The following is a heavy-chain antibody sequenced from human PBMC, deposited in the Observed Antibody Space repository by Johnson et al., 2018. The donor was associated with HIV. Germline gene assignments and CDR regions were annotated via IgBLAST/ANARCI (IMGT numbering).Heavy chain of an antibody. CDR3: AREEGDYGDSITDDVFDF. Sequence: LRLSCVTSGFTFSNYWMSWVRQAPGKGLEWVASIKRDGSEKYYVDSVRGRFSVSRDNTKKSLYLQMNSLIAEDTAVYYCAREEGDYGDSITDDVFDFWGQGTVVTVSS. J-gene: IGHJ3*01. CDR1: GFTFSNYW. CDR2: IKRDGSEK. V-gene: IGHV3-7*01. D-gene: IGHD4-17*01.